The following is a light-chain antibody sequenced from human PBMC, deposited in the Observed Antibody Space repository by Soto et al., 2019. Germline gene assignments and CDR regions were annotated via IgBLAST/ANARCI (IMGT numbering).Light chain of an antibody. V-gene: IGKV3-11*01. CDR3: QLRSNWPPWT. J-gene: IGKJ1*01. CDR1: QSFSSY. Sequence: EIVLTQSPATLSLSPGERATLSCRASQSFSSYLAWYQQKPGQAPRLLIYDVSNRATGVPARFSGSGSGTDFTLSISSLEPEDFAVYYCQLRSNWPPWTFGQGTEVEIK. CDR2: DVS.